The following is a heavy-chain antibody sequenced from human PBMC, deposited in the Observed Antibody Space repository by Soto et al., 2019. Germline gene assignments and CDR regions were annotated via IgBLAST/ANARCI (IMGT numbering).Heavy chain of an antibody. V-gene: IGHV3-21*01. CDR1: GFTFRSYA. D-gene: IGHD6-19*01. CDR2: ISSTSTYT. CDR3: ARDLALAGNY. J-gene: IGHJ4*02. Sequence: GGSLSLSFAASGFTFRSYAMNWVRQTQEKGLEWVSSISSTSTYTHYADSVKGRFTISRDNANNSLFLQMNSLRAEDTAIYYCARDLALAGNYWGQGALVTVSS.